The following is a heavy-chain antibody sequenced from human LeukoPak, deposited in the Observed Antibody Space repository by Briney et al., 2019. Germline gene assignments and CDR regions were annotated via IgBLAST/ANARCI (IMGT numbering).Heavy chain of an antibody. J-gene: IGHJ4*02. Sequence: GGSLRLSCAASGFTFSSYSMNWVRQAPGKGLEWVSSISSSSSYIYYADSVKGRFTISRDNAKNSLYLQMNSLRAEDTAVYYCARAPRGYCSSTSCYGGLDYWGQGTLVTVSS. V-gene: IGHV3-21*01. CDR3: ARAPRGYCSSTSCYGGLDY. CDR1: GFTFSSYS. CDR2: ISSSSSYI. D-gene: IGHD2-2*01.